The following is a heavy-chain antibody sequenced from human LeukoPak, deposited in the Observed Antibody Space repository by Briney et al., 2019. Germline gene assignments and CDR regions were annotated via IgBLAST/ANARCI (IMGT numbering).Heavy chain of an antibody. CDR2: IYYSGST. D-gene: IGHD4-17*01. Sequence: PSETLSLTCTVSGGSISSYYWSWIRQPPGKGLEWIGYIYYSGSTNYNPSLKSRVTISVDTSKNQFSLKLSSVTAADTAVYYCARTPSYGDYEFDYWGQGTLVTVSS. J-gene: IGHJ4*02. V-gene: IGHV4-59*01. CDR3: ARTPSYGDYEFDY. CDR1: GGSISSYY.